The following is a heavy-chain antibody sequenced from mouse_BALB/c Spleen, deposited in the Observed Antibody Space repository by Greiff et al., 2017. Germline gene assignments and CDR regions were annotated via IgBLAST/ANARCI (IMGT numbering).Heavy chain of an antibody. D-gene: IGHD2-4*01. Sequence: VQVVESGPGLVAPSQSLSITCTVSGFSLTSYDISWIRQPPGKGLERLGVIWTGGGTNYNSAFMSRLSISKDNSKSQVFLKMNSLQTDDTAIYYCVRMITTDYYAMDYWGQGTSVTVSS. J-gene: IGHJ4*01. CDR2: IWTGGGT. CDR1: GFSLTSYD. V-gene: IGHV2-9-2*01. CDR3: VRMITTDYYAMDY.